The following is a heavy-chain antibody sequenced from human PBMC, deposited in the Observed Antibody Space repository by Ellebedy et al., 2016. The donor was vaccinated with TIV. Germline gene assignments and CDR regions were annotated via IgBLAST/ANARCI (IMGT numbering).Heavy chain of an antibody. D-gene: IGHD6-13*01. CDR3: ARDSSSWYANYYGMDV. J-gene: IGHJ6*02. CDR2: ISGYNGKT. CDR1: GYIFNNYG. V-gene: IGHV1-18*01. Sequence: ASVKVSCXASGYIFNNYGFSWVRQAPGQGLEWMGWISGYNGKTNYAQELQGRVTMTRNTSISTAYMELSSLRSEDTAVYYCARDSSSWYANYYGMDVWGQGTTVTVSS.